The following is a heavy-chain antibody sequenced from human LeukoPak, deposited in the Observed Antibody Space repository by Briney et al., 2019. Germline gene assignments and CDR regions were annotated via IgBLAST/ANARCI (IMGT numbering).Heavy chain of an antibody. J-gene: IGHJ4*02. Sequence: PGGSLRLSCAASGFTFSSYAMHWVRQAPGKGLEWVAVISYDESNKYYADSVKGRFTISRDNSKNTLYLQMNSLRAEDTAVYYCARDIFSYYYDSSGNDYWGQGTLVTVSS. CDR2: ISYDESNK. D-gene: IGHD3-22*01. CDR3: ARDIFSYYYDSSGNDY. CDR1: GFTFSSYA. V-gene: IGHV3-30-3*01.